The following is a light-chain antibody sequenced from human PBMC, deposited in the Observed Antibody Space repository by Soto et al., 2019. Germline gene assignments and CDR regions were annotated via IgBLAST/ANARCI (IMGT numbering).Light chain of an antibody. CDR1: NSDVGGYNY. Sequence: QSVLTQPASVSGSPGQSITISCGGTNSDVGGYNYVSWYQQRPGKGPKLIIFEVTNRPSGVSDRFSGSKSGNTASLTISGLQAEEDGDYYCGSYRSGIYVFGTGTKVTVL. V-gene: IGLV2-14*01. J-gene: IGLJ1*01. CDR3: GSYRSGIYV. CDR2: EVT.